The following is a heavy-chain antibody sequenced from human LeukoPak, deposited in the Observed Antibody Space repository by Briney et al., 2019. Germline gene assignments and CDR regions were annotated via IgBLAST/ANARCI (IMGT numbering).Heavy chain of an antibody. CDR2: INHSGST. D-gene: IGHD3-16*02. J-gene: IGHJ4*02. CDR3: ARGPPTYYDYVWGSYRYSSVGYFDY. CDR1: GGSFSGYY. V-gene: IGHV4-34*01. Sequence: SETLSLTCAVYGGSFSGYYWSRIRQPPGKGLEWIGEINHSGSTNYNPSLKSRVTISVDTSKNQFSLKLSSVTAADTAVYYCARGPPTYYDYVWGSYRYSSVGYFDYWGQGTLVTVSS.